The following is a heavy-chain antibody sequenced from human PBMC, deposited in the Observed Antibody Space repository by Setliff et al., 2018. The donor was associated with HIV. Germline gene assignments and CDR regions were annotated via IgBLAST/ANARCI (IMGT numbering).Heavy chain of an antibody. CDR1: GGSISSGSYY. J-gene: IGHJ4*02. CDR3: AITGYSSGYWYFDY. D-gene: IGHD6-19*01. Sequence: SETLSLTCNVSGGSISSGSYYWNWIRQPAGKGLEWIGRIYASGNTNYNPSLKGRVTISIDTSKNQFSLKLSSVTAADTAVYYCAITGYSSGYWYFDYWGQGTLVTVSS. V-gene: IGHV4-61*02. CDR2: IYASGNT.